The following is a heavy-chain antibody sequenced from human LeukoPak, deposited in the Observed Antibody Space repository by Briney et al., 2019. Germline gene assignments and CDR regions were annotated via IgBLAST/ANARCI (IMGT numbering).Heavy chain of an antibody. J-gene: IGHJ2*01. D-gene: IGHD6-19*01. CDR2: ISTSNTFI. CDR3: ARDWMGSGWYSYWYFDL. V-gene: IGHV3-21*01. CDR1: GFTFTTFT. Sequence: GGSLRLSCAASGFTFTTFTMNWVRQAPGKGLEWVSSISTSNTFIYYADSVKGRFTISRDNANNSLYLQMNDLRVEDTAVYYCARDWMGSGWYSYWYFDLWGRGTLVTVSS.